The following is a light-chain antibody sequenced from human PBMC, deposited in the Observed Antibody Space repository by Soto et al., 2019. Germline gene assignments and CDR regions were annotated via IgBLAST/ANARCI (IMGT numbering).Light chain of an antibody. CDR3: QQTYSLVT. J-gene: IGKJ4*01. V-gene: IGKV1-39*01. Sequence: DIQMTQSPSSLSASVGDKVTITCRASQSIGIFLNWYQQKPGKAPQLLIYTASSLPSGVPSRFSASGSGTDFTLTIRSLQPEDFATYYWQQTYSLVTFGGGTKVEIK. CDR2: TAS. CDR1: QSIGIF.